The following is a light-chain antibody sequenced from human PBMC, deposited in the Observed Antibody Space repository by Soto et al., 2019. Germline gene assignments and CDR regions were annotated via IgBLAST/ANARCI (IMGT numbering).Light chain of an antibody. V-gene: IGKV3-15*01. J-gene: IGKJ1*01. CDR1: QSVGTN. Sequence: EIVMTQSPATLSVSPGERTTLSCRASQSVGTNLAWYQQKPGQAPRLLIYGASTRATGIPARFSGSGSGTEFTLTLSSLQSEDFAVYYCQHYNNWPPWTFGQGTKVEIK. CDR2: GAS. CDR3: QHYNNWPPWT.